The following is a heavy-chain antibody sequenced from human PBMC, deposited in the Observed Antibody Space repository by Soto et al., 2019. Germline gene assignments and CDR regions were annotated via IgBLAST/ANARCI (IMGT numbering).Heavy chain of an antibody. CDR3: ARWGHSSSWYGGDYYYGMDV. V-gene: IGHV1-69*01. J-gene: IGHJ6*02. CDR2: IIPIFGTA. CDR1: GGTFSSYA. Sequence: QVQLVQSGAEVKKPGSSVKVSCKASGGTFSSYAISWVRQAPGQGLEWMGGIIPIFGTANYAQKFQGRVTITADESTSTGYMELSRLRSEDTAVYYCARWGHSSSWYGGDYYYGMDVWGQGTTVTVSS. D-gene: IGHD6-13*01.